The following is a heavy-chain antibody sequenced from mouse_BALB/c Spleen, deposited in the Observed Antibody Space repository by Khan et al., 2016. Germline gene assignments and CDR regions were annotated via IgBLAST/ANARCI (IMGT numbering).Heavy chain of an antibody. CDR2: IRNKANGYTT. J-gene: IGHJ2*01. Sequence: EVELVESGGGLVQPGGSLRLSCATSGFTFTDYYMSWVRQPPGKALEWLGFIRNKANGYTTEYSASVKGRFTISSDNSQSILYLQMNTLRAEDSATYYCARGGGKYPYFDYWGQGTTLTVSS. CDR1: GFTFTDYY. D-gene: IGHD2-1*01. V-gene: IGHV7-3*02. CDR3: ARGGGKYPYFDY.